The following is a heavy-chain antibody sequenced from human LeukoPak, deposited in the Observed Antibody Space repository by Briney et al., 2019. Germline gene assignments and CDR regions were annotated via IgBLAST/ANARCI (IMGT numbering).Heavy chain of an antibody. D-gene: IGHD6-19*01. V-gene: IGHV4-34*01. CDR3: ARGYSSGWSPIDYYYYGMDV. CDR2: INHSGST. CDR1: GGSFGGYY. Sequence: SETLSLTCAVYGGSFGGYYWSWIRQPPGKGLEWIGEINHSGSTNYNPSLKSRVTISVDTSKNQFSLKLSSVTAADTAVYYCARGYSSGWSPIDYYYYGMDVWGQGTTVTVSS. J-gene: IGHJ6*02.